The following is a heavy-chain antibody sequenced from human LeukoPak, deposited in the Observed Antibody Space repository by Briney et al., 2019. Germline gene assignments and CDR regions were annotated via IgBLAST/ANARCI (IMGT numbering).Heavy chain of an antibody. V-gene: IGHV1-2*02. Sequence: GASVKVSCKASGYTFTSYDINWVRQAPGQGLEWMGWINPNSGGTNCAQKFQGRVTMTRDTSISTAYMELSSLRSEDTAVYYCARVEGIGYCSSTSCYFPPDYWGQGTLVTVSS. J-gene: IGHJ4*02. CDR3: ARVEGIGYCSSTSCYFPPDY. CDR1: GYTFTSYD. CDR2: INPNSGGT. D-gene: IGHD2-2*01.